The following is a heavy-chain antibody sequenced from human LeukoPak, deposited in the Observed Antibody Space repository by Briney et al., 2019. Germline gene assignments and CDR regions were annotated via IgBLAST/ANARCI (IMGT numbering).Heavy chain of an antibody. V-gene: IGHV3-23*01. D-gene: IGHD2-21*01. CDR1: GFTFRSHA. CDR3: AKDFRIGYSAHFDY. CDR2: IYENGGTT. Sequence: GGSLRLSCVGSGFTFRSHAMSWDRQAPEKGLEFVSGIYENGGTTYYADSVKGRFSISRDNSKNTLYLQMDSLRGEDTAVYYCAKDFRIGYSAHFDYWGQGALVTVSS. J-gene: IGHJ4*02.